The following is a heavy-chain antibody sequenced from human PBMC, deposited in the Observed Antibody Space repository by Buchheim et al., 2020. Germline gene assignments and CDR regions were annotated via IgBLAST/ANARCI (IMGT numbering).Heavy chain of an antibody. Sequence: EVQLVESGGGLVQPGGSLRLSCAASGFTFSSYWMSWVHQAPGKGLEWVANIKQDGSEKYYADSVKGRFTISRDNAKNSLYLQMNSLGAEDTAVYYCARDLIAGQKRGGNYWGQGTL. CDR3: ARDLIAGQKRGGNY. CDR2: IKQDGSEK. D-gene: IGHD3-10*01. V-gene: IGHV3-7*03. CDR1: GFTFSSYW. J-gene: IGHJ4*02.